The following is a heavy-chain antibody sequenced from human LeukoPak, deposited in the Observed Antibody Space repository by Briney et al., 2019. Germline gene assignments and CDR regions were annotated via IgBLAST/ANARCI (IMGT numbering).Heavy chain of an antibody. CDR1: GGSISRSSYY. CDR3: ARSGKSDSSSCSYFDY. CDR2: IYYSGST. D-gene: IGHD6-6*01. Sequence: SETLSLTCTVSGGSISRSSYYWGWIRQPPGKGLEWIGSIYYSGSTYYNPSLKSRVTISVDTSKNQFSLKLSSVTAADTAVYYCARSGKSDSSSCSYFDYWGQGTLVTVSS. J-gene: IGHJ4*02. V-gene: IGHV4-39*07.